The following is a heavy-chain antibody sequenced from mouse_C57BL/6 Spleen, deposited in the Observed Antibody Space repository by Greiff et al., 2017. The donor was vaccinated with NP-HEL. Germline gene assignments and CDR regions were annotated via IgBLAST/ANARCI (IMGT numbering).Heavy chain of an antibody. CDR3: ASPYYYGSSGCYAMDY. CDR2: IYPRDGST. V-gene: IGHV1-85*01. CDR1: GYTFTSYD. D-gene: IGHD1-1*01. Sequence: VQLQQSGPELVKPGASVKLSCKASGYTFTSYDINWVKQRPGQGLEWIGWIYPRDGSTKYNEKFKGKATLTVDTSSSTAYMELHSLTSEDSAVYFCASPYYYGSSGCYAMDYWGQGTSVTVSS. J-gene: IGHJ4*01.